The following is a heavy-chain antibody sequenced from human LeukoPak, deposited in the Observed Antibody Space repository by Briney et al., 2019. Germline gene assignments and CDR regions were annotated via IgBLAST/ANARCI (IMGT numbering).Heavy chain of an antibody. CDR3: ARDSGSYPDY. V-gene: IGHV4-31*03. Sequence: SETLSLTCTVSGGSISSGGYYWSWIRQHPGKGLEWIGYIYYSGSTYYNPSLKSRVTISVDASKKQFSLKLGSVTAADTAVYYCARDSGSYPDYWGQGTLVTVSS. D-gene: IGHD1-26*01. CDR1: GGSISSGGYY. CDR2: IYYSGST. J-gene: IGHJ4*02.